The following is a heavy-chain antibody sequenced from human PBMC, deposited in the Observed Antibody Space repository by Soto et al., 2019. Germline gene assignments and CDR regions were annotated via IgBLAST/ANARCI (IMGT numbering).Heavy chain of an antibody. V-gene: IGHV4-34*01. CDR1: GGSFSGYY. CDR3: ARGFFRGVSYYYYGMDV. CDR2: INHSGST. J-gene: IGHJ6*02. D-gene: IGHD3-10*01. Sequence: QVQLQQWGAGLLKPSETLSLTCAVYGGSFSGYYWSWIRQPPGKGLERLGEINHSGSTNYNPSLKIRVTISVDPSKNQFSLKMSSVTAADTAVYYCARGFFRGVSYYYYGMDVWGQGTTVTVSS.